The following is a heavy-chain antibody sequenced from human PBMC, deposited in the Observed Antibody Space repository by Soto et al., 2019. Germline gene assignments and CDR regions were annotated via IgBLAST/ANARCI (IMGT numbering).Heavy chain of an antibody. D-gene: IGHD3-16*01. Sequence: ASVKVSCKASGYTFTSYDINWVRQATGQGLEWMGWMNPNSGNTGYAQKFQGRVTMTTDTSTSTAYMELRSLRSDDTAVYYCARDAGLITIGSYFDYWGQGTLVTVSS. CDR1: GYTFTSYD. V-gene: IGHV1-8*01. CDR3: ARDAGLITIGSYFDY. J-gene: IGHJ4*02. CDR2: MNPNSGNT.